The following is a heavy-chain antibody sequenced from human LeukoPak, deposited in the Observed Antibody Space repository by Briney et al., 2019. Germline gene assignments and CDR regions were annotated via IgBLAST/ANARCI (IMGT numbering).Heavy chain of an antibody. CDR2: THNSGST. J-gene: IGHJ4*02. CDR1: GGSISSGGYY. D-gene: IGHD3-10*01. V-gene: IGHV4-31*01. Sequence: SETLSLTCTVSGGSISSGGYYWSWIRQHPGKGLEWIGYTHNSGSTYYNPSLKSPVSISVDTSKSHFSLRLSSVTAADTAVYYCARGEYYGSGSYYPGDYWGQGTLVTVSS. CDR3: ARGEYYGSGSYYPGDY.